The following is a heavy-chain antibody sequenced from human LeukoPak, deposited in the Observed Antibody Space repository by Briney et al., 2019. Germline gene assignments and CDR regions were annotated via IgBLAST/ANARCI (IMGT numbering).Heavy chain of an antibody. Sequence: SETLSLTCAVYGGSFSGYYWSWIRQPPGKGLEWIGEINHSGSTNYNPSLKSRVTISVDTSKNQFSLKLSSVTAADTAVYYCARLWVYDYFLDYWGQGTLVTASS. CDR2: INHSGST. J-gene: IGHJ4*02. V-gene: IGHV4-34*01. CDR3: ARLWVYDYFLDY. CDR1: GGSFSGYY. D-gene: IGHD5-12*01.